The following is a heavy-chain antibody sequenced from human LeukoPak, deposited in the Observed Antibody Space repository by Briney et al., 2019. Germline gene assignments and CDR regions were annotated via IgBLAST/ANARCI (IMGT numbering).Heavy chain of an antibody. V-gene: IGHV3-48*02. CDR1: GFTFSSYS. CDR2: ISSSSITI. D-gene: IGHD1-1*01. Sequence: GGSLRLSCAASGFTFSSYSMNWVRQAPGKGLEWVSYISSSSITIYYADSVKGRFTISRDNAKNSRYLQMNSLRDEDTAVYYCARVERSGYFDYWGQGTLVTVSS. CDR3: ARVERSGYFDY. J-gene: IGHJ4*02.